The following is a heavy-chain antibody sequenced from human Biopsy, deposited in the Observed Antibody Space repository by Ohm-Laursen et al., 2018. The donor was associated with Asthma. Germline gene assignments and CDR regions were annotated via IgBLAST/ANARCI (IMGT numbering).Heavy chain of an antibody. D-gene: IGHD1-1*01. CDR2: MSFDGRQT. V-gene: IGHV3-30*03. CDR3: ARDGTDDAFDI. CDR1: GFSFNSYG. J-gene: IGHJ3*02. Sequence: SLRLSCTASGFSFNSYGMHWVRQAPGKGLEWVAVMSFDGRQTYYADSVKGRFTISRDNSKNTLYLQMNSLRAEDTAVYYCARDGTDDAFDIWGQGTVVSVSS.